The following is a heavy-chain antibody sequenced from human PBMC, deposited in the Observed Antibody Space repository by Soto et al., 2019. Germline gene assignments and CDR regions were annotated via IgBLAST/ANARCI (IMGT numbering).Heavy chain of an antibody. CDR1: GDSISSSSNH. CDR2: IYYSENT. CDR3: ATHPPYGPLDY. V-gene: IGHV4-39*01. Sequence: SETLSLTCTVSGDSISSSSNHWCGIRHPPGKGLEWIGNIYYSENTYYNPSLKSRVTISVDTSKNQFSLRLTSVTAADTAVYYCATHPPYGPLDYWGQGTLGTVSS. J-gene: IGHJ4*02. D-gene: IGHD4-17*01.